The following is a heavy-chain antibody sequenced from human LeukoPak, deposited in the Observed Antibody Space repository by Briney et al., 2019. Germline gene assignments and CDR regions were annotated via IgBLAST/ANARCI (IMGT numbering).Heavy chain of an antibody. CDR1: GFTFDSYW. Sequence: GGSLRLSCATSGFTFDSYWMSWVRQAPGKGLGWVANIKEDGSEKYYVDSVKGRFTISRDNAKNSVYLQMNSLRAEDTAVYYCAREIGSAARGRWGQGTLVTVSS. V-gene: IGHV3-7*05. CDR2: IKEDGSEK. J-gene: IGHJ4*02. CDR3: AREIGSAARGR. D-gene: IGHD6-13*01.